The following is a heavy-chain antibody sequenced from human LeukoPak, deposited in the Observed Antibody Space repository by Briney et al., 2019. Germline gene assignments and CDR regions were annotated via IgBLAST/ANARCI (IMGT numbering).Heavy chain of an antibody. CDR1: GFIFSNYP. D-gene: IGHD3-9*01. CDR2: VSNDGNKT. Sequence: PGGSLRLSCSVSGFIFSNYPMHWVRQAPGKELEWVAVVSNDGNKTNYAQSVRGRFSISRDNSKNMMYLQMSSLRPEDTAMYFCTDILRPWGQGSLVTVSA. J-gene: IGHJ5*02. V-gene: IGHV3-30*04. CDR3: TDILRP.